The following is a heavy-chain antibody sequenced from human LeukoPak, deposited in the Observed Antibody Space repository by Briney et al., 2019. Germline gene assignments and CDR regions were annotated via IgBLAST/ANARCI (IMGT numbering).Heavy chain of an antibody. CDR2: IKEDGREK. D-gene: IGHD1-26*01. V-gene: IGHV3-7*01. CDR1: RFSFSSHW. J-gene: IGHJ3*01. CDR3: AKTTVGSNVFDL. Sequence: GGSLRLSCVASRFSFSSHWMTWVRQAPGKGLEWVANIKEDGREKYYADSVKGRFTISRDNAKNSLYLQMNSLRGEDTAVYYCAKTTVGSNVFDLWGQGTLVTVSS.